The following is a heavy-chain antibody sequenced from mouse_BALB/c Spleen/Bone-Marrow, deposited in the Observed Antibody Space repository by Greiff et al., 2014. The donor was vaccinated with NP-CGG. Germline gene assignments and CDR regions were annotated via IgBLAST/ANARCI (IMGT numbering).Heavy chain of an antibody. V-gene: IGHV1-4*01. D-gene: IGHD1-1*01. J-gene: IGHJ2*01. CDR3: ARGLYYHGSSSNFDY. Sequence: QVQLQQPGAELARPEASVKMSCKASGYTFTSYTMHWVKQRPGQGLEWIGYINPSSGYTNYNQKFKDKATLTADKSSSTAYMQLSSLTSEDSAVYYCARGLYYHGSSSNFDYWGQGTALTVSS. CDR2: INPSSGYT. CDR1: GYTFTSYT.